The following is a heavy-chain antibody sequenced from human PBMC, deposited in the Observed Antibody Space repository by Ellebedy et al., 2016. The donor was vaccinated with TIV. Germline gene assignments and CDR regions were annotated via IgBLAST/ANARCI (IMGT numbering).Heavy chain of an antibody. CDR2: IWYDGSNK. CDR3: ARRIAARPEYYYAMDV. V-gene: IGHV3-33*01. CDR1: GFTFRSYG. D-gene: IGHD6-6*01. J-gene: IGHJ6*02. Sequence: GESLKIPCAASGFTFRSYGLHWVRQAPGKGLEWVADIWYDGSNKYYGDSVKGRFTISRDNSKNTLSLQMNSLRAEDTAVYYCARRIAARPEYYYAMDVWGQGTTVTVAS.